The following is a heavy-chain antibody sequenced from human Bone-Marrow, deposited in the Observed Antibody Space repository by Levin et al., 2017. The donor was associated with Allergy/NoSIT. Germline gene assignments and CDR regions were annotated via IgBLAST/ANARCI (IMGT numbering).Heavy chain of an antibody. D-gene: IGHD3-10*01. CDR1: GGSVSSGGYY. J-gene: IGHJ4*02. CDR2: IYHDGIT. Sequence: PSETLSLTCTVSGGSVSSGGYYWSWIRQRPGKGLEWIGYIYHDGITKYNPAYESRAGISVDMSKNQLSLQLMSVSATDTAVYYCTRDGGSGSFYNRPFDFWGQGTLVTVSS. CDR3: TRDGGSGSFYNRPFDF. V-gene: IGHV4-31*03.